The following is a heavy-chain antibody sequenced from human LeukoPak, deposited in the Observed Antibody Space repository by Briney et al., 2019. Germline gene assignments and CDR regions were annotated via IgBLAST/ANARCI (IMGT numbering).Heavy chain of an antibody. V-gene: IGHV3-30*02. CDR3: AKGILESDWNPSVD. Sequence: PGGSLRLSCSASGFTFSAYTMNWVRQAPGKGLEWVSFIPYDETNKYYADSVKGRFTISRDNSKNTLFLRMNGLRVEDTAVYYCAKGILESDWNPSVDWGQGTLVTVSS. D-gene: IGHD1-1*01. CDR1: GFTFSAYT. J-gene: IGHJ4*02. CDR2: IPYDETNK.